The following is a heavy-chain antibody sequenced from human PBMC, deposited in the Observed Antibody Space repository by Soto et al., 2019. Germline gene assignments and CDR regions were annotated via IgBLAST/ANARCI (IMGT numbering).Heavy chain of an antibody. J-gene: IGHJ5*02. V-gene: IGHV4-59*01. CDR3: ARDRSGGYNWFDP. Sequence: SETLSLTCTVSGGSITSYHWTWIRQSPGKGLEWIGNVYYSGSTNYNPSLKSRVTIPVDTSKNQFSLSLSSVTAADTAVYYCARDRSGGYNWFDPWGQGTLVTVSS. CDR1: GGSITSYH. CDR2: VYYSGST. D-gene: IGHD5-12*01.